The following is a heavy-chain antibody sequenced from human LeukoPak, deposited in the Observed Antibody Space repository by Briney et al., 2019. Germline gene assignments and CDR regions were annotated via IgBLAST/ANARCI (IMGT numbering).Heavy chain of an antibody. D-gene: IGHD3-22*01. CDR1: GGSISSYY. CDR2: IYYSGST. CDR3: ARRRGYCDY. J-gene: IGHJ4*02. Sequence: PSETLSLTCTVSGGSISSYYWSWIRQPPGKGLEWIGYIYYSGSTNYNPSLKSRVTISVDTSKNQFSLKLSSVTAADTAVYYCARRRGYCDYWGQGTLVTVSS. V-gene: IGHV4-59*01.